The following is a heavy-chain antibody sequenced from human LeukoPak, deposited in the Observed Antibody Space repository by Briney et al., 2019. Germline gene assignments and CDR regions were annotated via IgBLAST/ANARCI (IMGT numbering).Heavy chain of an antibody. CDR2: IWSDGRNK. CDR1: GFSFSSYG. J-gene: IGHJ3*02. CDR3: AREVTNDAFDI. D-gene: IGHD4-17*01. Sequence: GRSLTLSCAASGFSFSSYGMHWVRQPPGKGLEWVAVIWSDGRNKFYTDSVKGRFTVSRDNSKNTLFLQMSSLRADDTALYYCAREVTNDAFDIWGQGTMVTVSS. V-gene: IGHV3-33*01.